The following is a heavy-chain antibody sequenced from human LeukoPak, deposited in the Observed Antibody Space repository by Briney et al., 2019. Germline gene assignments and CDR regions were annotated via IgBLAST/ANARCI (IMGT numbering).Heavy chain of an antibody. CDR2: IYSGGST. D-gene: IGHD1-26*01. J-gene: IGHJ4*02. Sequence: GGSLRLSCAASGFTVSSNYMSWVRQAPGKGLEWVSVIYSGGSTYYADSVKGWFTISRDNSKNTLYLQMNSLRAEDTAVYYCAKVSSGSYFNEYYFDYWGQGTLVTVSS. CDR3: AKVSSGSYFNEYYFDY. V-gene: IGHV3-53*01. CDR1: GFTVSSNY.